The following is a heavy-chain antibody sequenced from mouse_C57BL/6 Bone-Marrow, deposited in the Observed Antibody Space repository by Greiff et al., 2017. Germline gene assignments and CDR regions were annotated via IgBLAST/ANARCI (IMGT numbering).Heavy chain of an antibody. D-gene: IGHD1-1*01. CDR2: IDPENGDT. J-gene: IGHJ2*01. Sequence: VQLQQSGAELVRPGASVKLSCTASGFNIKDDYMHWVKQRPEQGLEWIGGIDPENGDTEYASKFQGKATITADTSSNTAYLQLSSLTSEDTAVYYCTTEDYYGSSHYFDYWGQGTTLTVSS. CDR3: TTEDYYGSSHYFDY. V-gene: IGHV14-4*01. CDR1: GFNIKDDY.